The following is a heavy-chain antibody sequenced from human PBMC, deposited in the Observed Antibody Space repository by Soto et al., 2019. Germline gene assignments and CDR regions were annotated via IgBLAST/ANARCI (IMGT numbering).Heavy chain of an antibody. V-gene: IGHV3-49*04. J-gene: IGHJ4*02. CDR2: IRSKAYGGTT. D-gene: IGHD3-9*01. CDR1: GFTFGDYA. Sequence: GGSLRLSCTASGFTFGDYAMSWVRQAPGKGLEWVGFIRSKAYGGTTEYAASVKGRFTISRDDSKSIAYLQMNSLKTEDTAVYYCTRAGPYYDILTGYPDYWGQGTLVTVSS. CDR3: TRAGPYYDILTGYPDY.